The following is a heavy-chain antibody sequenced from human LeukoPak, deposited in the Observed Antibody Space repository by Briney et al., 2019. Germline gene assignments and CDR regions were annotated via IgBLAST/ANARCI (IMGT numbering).Heavy chain of an antibody. V-gene: IGHV1-46*01. D-gene: IGHD5-12*01. CDR3: ARALLGYSSPYFAP. J-gene: IGHJ4*02. CDR1: GYTFTSYY. Sequence: ASVKVSCKASGYTFTSYYIHWVRQAPGQGLEWMGIIHPSAGSTTYAQKFQGRVTMTRDTSTSTVYMELSSLGSEDTAVYYCARALLGYSSPYFAPWGKGTLVTVSS. CDR2: IHPSAGST.